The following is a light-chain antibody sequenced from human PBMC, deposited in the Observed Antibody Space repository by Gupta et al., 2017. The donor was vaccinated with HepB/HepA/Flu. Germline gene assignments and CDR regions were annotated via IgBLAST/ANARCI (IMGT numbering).Light chain of an antibody. V-gene: IGKV1-27*01. CDR1: QDISNH. J-gene: IGKJ1*01. CDR2: VSS. CDR3: QKYNGAPWT. Sequence: IQMTQSPSSLSASVGDRVTITCRASQDISNHLAWYQQKPGKVPKLLIYVSSTLQSGVPSRFSGSGSGTHFTLTISSLQPEDVATYYCQKYNGAPWTFGQGTKVEIK.